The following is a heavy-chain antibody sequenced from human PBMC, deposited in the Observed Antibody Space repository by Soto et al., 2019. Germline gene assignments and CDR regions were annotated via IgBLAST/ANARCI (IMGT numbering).Heavy chain of an antibody. D-gene: IGHD3-10*01. Sequence: VQLVESGGGLVQPGGSLRLSCAASGFTLSNYWMHWVRQAPGKGLVWLSRIKGDGSDTDYAVSVKGRFTISRDNAKNTLYLQMNSLRVEDTAVYYCARDYYGSGNHWGQGTLVTVSS. CDR1: GFTLSNYW. J-gene: IGHJ5*02. CDR2: IKGDGSDT. CDR3: ARDYYGSGNH. V-gene: IGHV3-74*01.